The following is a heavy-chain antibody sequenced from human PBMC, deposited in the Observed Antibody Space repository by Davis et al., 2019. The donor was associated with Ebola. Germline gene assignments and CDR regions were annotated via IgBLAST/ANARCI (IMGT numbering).Heavy chain of an antibody. CDR2: VYSFGTT. D-gene: IGHD6-19*01. CDR1: GFTVSRHY. V-gene: IGHV3-66*04. Sequence: GGSLRLSCAVSGFTVSRHYISWVRQTPGKGLEWVSIVYSFGTTYYADSVKGRFTISRDDSKNTLYLQMNSLRAEDTAVYYCARHPSIVVPGAEGYWGQRTLVTVSS. CDR3: ARHPSIVVPGAEGY. J-gene: IGHJ4*02.